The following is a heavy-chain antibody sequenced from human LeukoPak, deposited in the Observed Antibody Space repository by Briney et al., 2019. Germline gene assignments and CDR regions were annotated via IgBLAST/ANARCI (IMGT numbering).Heavy chain of an antibody. V-gene: IGHV4-59*01. CDR1: GGSINNYY. Sequence: SETLSLTCTVSGGSINNYYWSWIRQPPGKGLEWIGYIYYSGGDMNYNPSLKSRVTISVDTSKNQFSLKLSSVTAADTAVYYCARGYDFWSGYYTQATYYYYMDVWGKGTTVTVSS. D-gene: IGHD3-3*01. CDR2: IYYSGGDM. J-gene: IGHJ6*03. CDR3: ARGYDFWSGYYTQATYYYYMDV.